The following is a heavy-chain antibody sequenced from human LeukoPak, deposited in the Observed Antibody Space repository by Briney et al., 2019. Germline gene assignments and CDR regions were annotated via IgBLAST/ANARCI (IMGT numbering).Heavy chain of an antibody. J-gene: IGHJ3*02. CDR2: MNPNSGNT. V-gene: IGHV1-8*01. CDR1: GYTFTSYD. Sequence: GASVKVSCKASGYTFTSYDINWVRQATGQGLEWMGWMNPNSGNTGYAQKFQGRVTMTRNTSISTAYMELSSLRSEDTAVYYCASNYYGSSADWDAFDIWGQGTMVTVSS. CDR3: ASNYYGSSADWDAFDI. D-gene: IGHD3-22*01.